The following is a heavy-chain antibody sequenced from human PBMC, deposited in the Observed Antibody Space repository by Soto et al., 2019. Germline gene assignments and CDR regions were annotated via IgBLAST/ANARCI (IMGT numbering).Heavy chain of an antibody. CDR2: ISGSGGST. Sequence: GSLLLPCAASGFTFSCFAMSWVRQAPGKGLEWVSAISGSGGSTYYADSVKGRFTISRDNSKNTLYLQMNSLRAEDTAVYYCAKVVLDGPFDYWGQGTPVTVYS. CDR1: GFTFSCFA. D-gene: IGHD2-21*01. J-gene: IGHJ4*02. CDR3: AKVVLDGPFDY. V-gene: IGHV3-23*01.